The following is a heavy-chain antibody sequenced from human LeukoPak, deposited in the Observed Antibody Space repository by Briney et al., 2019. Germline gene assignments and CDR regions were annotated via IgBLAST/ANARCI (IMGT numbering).Heavy chain of an antibody. CDR3: ARILPQDGYNLIDY. CDR2: INTNTGNP. D-gene: IGHD5-24*01. CDR1: GYTFSSYT. V-gene: IGHV7-4-1*02. Sequence: ASVKVSCKASGYTFSSYTMNWVRQAPGQGLEWMGWINTNTGNPTYAQDYTGRFVFSLDTSVSTTYLQISRLKAEDTAVYYCARILPQDGYNLIDYWGQGTLVTVSS. J-gene: IGHJ4*02.